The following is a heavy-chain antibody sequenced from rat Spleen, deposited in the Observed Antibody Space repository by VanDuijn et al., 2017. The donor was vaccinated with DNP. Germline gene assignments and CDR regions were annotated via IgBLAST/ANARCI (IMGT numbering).Heavy chain of an antibody. Sequence: EVQLVESGGGLVQPGRSLKLSCAASGFTFSNYYMAWVRQAPKKGLEWVATISTSGSRTYYPDSVKGRFTISRDNAENAQYLQMDSLRSEDTATYYCARRGTTVATRAMDAWGQGTSVTVSS. CDR2: ISTSGSRT. CDR3: ARRGTTVATRAMDA. V-gene: IGHV5S23*01. CDR1: GFTFSNYY. J-gene: IGHJ4*01. D-gene: IGHD1-3*01.